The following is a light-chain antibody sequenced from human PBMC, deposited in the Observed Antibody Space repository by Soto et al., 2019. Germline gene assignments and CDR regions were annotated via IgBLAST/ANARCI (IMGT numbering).Light chain of an antibody. CDR3: QSYDSSLSASV. J-gene: IGLJ2*01. V-gene: IGLV1-40*01. Sequence: QAVLTQPPSVSGAPGQRITISCTGSSSNIRAGYDVHWYQQLPGTAPKLLIYANTNRPSGVPGRFSGSKSGASASLAITGLQAEDEADYYCQSYDSSLSASVFGGATKVTVL. CDR1: SSNIRAGYD. CDR2: ANT.